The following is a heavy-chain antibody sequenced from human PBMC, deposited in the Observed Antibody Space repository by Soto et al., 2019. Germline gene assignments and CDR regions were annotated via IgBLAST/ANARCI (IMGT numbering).Heavy chain of an antibody. V-gene: IGHV3-30-3*01. J-gene: IGHJ5*02. CDR2: ISYDGSDK. D-gene: IGHD2-15*01. Sequence: QVQLVESGGGVVQPGRSLRLSCAASGFTFSSYAMHWVRQAPGKGLECMAVISYDGSDKYYADSVKGRFTISRDNSKNTVYLQINSLRAEATAVYYCARGVYCSGGNSYLPSWFDPWGQGTLVTVSS. CDR3: ARGVYCSGGNSYLPSWFDP. CDR1: GFTFSSYA.